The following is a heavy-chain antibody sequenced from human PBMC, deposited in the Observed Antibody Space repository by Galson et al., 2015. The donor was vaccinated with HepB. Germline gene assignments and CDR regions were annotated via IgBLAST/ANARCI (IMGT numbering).Heavy chain of an antibody. V-gene: IGHV3-30*18. CDR3: AKDQYSGSLDY. CDR1: GFTFSSYG. D-gene: IGHD1-26*01. J-gene: IGHJ4*02. Sequence: SLRLSCAASGFTFSSYGMHWVRQAPGKGLEWVAVISYDGSNKYYADSVKGRFTISRDNSKNTLYLQMNSLRAEDTAVYYCAKDQYSGSLDYWGQGTLVTVSS. CDR2: ISYDGSNK.